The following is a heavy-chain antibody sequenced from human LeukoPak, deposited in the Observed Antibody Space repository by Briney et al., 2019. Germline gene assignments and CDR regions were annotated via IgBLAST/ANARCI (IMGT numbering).Heavy chain of an antibody. J-gene: IGHJ6*04. Sequence: ASVKVSCKASGYTFTCYYMHWVRQAPGQGLEWMGWINPNSGGTNYAQKFQGWVTMARDTSISTAYMELSRLRSDNTAVYYCARDKGPALGYSYGYGMDVWGKGTTVTVSS. V-gene: IGHV1-2*04. CDR1: GYTFTCYY. D-gene: IGHD5-18*01. CDR3: ARDKGPALGYSYGYGMDV. CDR2: INPNSGGT.